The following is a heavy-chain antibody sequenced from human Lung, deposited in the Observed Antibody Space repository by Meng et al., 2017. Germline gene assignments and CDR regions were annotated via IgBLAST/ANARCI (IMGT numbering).Heavy chain of an antibody. CDR2: INHSGST. CDR3: ARGPTTMAHDFDY. D-gene: IGHD4-11*01. Sequence: HVQPQQWGEGLLKPSETLSLTGVVSGGSFSDYYGSWIRQPPWKGLEWIGEINHSGSTNSNPSLESRATISVDTSQNNLSLKLSSVTAADSAVYYCARGPTTMAHDFDYWGQGTLVTVSS. CDR1: GGSFSDYY. J-gene: IGHJ4*02. V-gene: IGHV4-34*01.